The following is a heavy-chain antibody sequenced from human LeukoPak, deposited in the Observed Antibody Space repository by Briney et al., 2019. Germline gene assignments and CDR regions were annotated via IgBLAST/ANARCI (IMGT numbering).Heavy chain of an antibody. CDR3: ASKCSSTSCYYFDY. CDR1: GGTFSSYA. D-gene: IGHD2-2*01. CDR2: IIPIFGTV. V-gene: IGHV1-69*01. J-gene: IGHJ4*02. Sequence: GSSVKVSCKASGGTFSSYAISWVRQAPGQGLEWMGGIIPIFGTVNYAQKFQGRVTITADESTSTAYMELSSLRSEDTAVYYCASKCSSTSCYYFDYWGQGTLVTVSS.